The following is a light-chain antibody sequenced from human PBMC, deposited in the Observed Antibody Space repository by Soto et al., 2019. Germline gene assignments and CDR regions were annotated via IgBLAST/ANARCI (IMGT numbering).Light chain of an antibody. Sequence: ALTQPASVSGSPGQSITLSCTGTSSDVGGYNYVSWYQQHPGKAPKLMIYDVSNRPSGVSNRFSGSKSGNTASLTISGLQAEDEADYYCSSYTSSSTPLYVFGTGTKLTVL. CDR1: SSDVGGYNY. CDR2: DVS. CDR3: SSYTSSSTPLYV. J-gene: IGLJ1*01. V-gene: IGLV2-14*01.